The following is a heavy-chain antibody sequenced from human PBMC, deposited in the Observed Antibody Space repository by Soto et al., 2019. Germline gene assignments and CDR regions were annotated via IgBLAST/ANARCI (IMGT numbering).Heavy chain of an antibody. CDR1: GYSFATSG. D-gene: IGHD3-22*01. CDR3: ASAGQYYDASSYAD. V-gene: IGHV1-18*01. J-gene: IGHJ4*01. Sequence: QVKLVQSGTEVNKPGASIKVSCKASGYSFATSGMTWVRQAPGQGLAWMGWISVYNGNTNYDQSLQDRVTMTTNTSTNTAYMEVRNLRSDDTTVNYWASAGQYYDASSYADWGHGTLVTVSS. CDR2: ISVYNGNT.